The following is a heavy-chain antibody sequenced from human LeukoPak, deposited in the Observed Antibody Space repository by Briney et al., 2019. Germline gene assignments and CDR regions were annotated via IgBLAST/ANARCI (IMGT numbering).Heavy chain of an antibody. J-gene: IGHJ4*02. D-gene: IGHD5-18*01. Sequence: GGSLRLSCAASGFTFSSYEMNWVRQAPGKGLEWISYISDSDSTKNYADSVKGRFTISRDNAKNSLYLQMNSLRAEDTAVYYCAKDRRGYSYSNYYFDYWGQGTLVTVSS. CDR3: AKDRRGYSYSNYYFDY. CDR2: ISDSDSTK. V-gene: IGHV3-48*03. CDR1: GFTFSSYE.